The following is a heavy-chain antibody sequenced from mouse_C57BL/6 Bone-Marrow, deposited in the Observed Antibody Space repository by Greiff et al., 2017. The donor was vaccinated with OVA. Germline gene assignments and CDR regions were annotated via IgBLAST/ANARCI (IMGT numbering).Heavy chain of an antibody. CDR2: IHPNSGST. CDR3: ARMREKGSSYYYAMDY. CDR1: GYTFTSYW. J-gene: IGHJ4*01. V-gene: IGHV1-64*01. Sequence: QVQLQQPGAELVKPGASVKLSCKASGYTFTSYWMHWVKQRPGQGLEWIGMIHPNSGSTNYNEKFKSKATLTVDKSSSTAYMQLSSLTSEDSAVEYGARMREKGSSYYYAMDYWGQGTSVTVSS. D-gene: IGHD1-1*01.